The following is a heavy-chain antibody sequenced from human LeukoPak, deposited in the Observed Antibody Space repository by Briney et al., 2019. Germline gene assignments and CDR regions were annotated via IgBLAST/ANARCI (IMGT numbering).Heavy chain of an antibody. CDR1: GYSISSGYY. V-gene: IGHV4-38-2*02. D-gene: IGHD5-24*01. CDR2: IYHSGST. CDR3: ARAMDGSFDY. J-gene: IGHJ4*02. Sequence: SETLSLTCTVSGYSISSGYYWGWIRQPPGKGLEWIGSIYHSGSTYYNPSLKSRVTISVDTSKNQFSLKLSSVTAADTAVYYCARAMDGSFDYWGQGTLVTVSS.